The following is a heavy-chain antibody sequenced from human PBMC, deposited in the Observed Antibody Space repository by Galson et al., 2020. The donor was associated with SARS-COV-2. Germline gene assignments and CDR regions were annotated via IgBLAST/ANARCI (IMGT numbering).Heavy chain of an antibody. Sequence: GGSLRLSCAASGFSFSNYDMNWVRQTPGKGLEWVLSISSRSMHIYYADSVKGRFTISRDNAKTSLYLQMDSLRAEDTAMYYCARGTDRYCTSPTCYLNWFDPWGQGTLVIVSS. V-gene: IGHV3-21*01. CDR3: ARGTDRYCTSPTCYLNWFDP. J-gene: IGHJ5*02. D-gene: IGHD2-2*01. CDR1: GFSFSNYD. CDR2: ISSRSMHI.